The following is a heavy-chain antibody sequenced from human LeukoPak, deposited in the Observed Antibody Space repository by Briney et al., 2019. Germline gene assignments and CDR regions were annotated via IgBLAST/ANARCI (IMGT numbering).Heavy chain of an antibody. CDR1: GGSFSGYY. V-gene: IGHV4-34*01. J-gene: IGHJ5*02. CDR3: ARGRYCSSTSCYAKRENNWFDP. CDR2: INHSGST. Sequence: SETLSLTCAVYGGSFSGYYWSWIRQPPGKGLEWIGEINHSGSTNYNPSLKSRATISVDTSKNQFSLKLSSVTAADTAVYYCARGRYCSSTSCYAKRENNWFDPWGQGTLVTVSS. D-gene: IGHD2-2*01.